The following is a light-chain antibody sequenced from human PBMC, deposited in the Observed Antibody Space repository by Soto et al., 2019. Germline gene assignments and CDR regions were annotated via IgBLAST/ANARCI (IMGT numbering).Light chain of an antibody. CDR1: QSVSNN. CDR2: DAS. V-gene: IGKV3-11*01. CDR3: LQRSNWPRT. Sequence: EIVLTQSPATLSLSPGERATLSCRASQSVSNNLAWYQQRPGQAPRLLIYDASSRATAIPDRFSGSGSGTDFTLTISNLEPEDFAVYYCLQRSNWPRTFGQGTKLEIK. J-gene: IGKJ2*01.